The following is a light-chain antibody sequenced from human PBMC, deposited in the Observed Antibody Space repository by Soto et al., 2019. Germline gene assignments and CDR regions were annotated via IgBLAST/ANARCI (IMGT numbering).Light chain of an antibody. J-gene: IGKJ1*01. CDR1: QSINAR. V-gene: IGKV1-5*01. Sequence: DIQMTQSPFTLSASVGDRVTITCRASQSINARLAWHQQKPGKAPKVLVYDASNLESGVPSGFSGSGSGREFTLTISSLQPDDFATYYCQQYNSYPWTFGQGTKVDIK. CDR3: QQYNSYPWT. CDR2: DAS.